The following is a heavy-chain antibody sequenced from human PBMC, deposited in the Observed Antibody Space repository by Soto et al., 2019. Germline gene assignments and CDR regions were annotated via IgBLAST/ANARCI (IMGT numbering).Heavy chain of an antibody. CDR2: IYYSGST. Sequence: SETLSLTCTVSGGSISSYYWSWIRQPPGKGLEWIGYIYYSGSTNYNPSLKSRVTISVDTSKNQFSLKLSSVTAADTAVYYCARIKCADCSGGSHDLEYFQHWGQGTLVTVS. V-gene: IGHV4-59*08. CDR3: ARIKCADCSGGSHDLEYFQH. D-gene: IGHD2-15*01. J-gene: IGHJ1*01. CDR1: GGSISSYY.